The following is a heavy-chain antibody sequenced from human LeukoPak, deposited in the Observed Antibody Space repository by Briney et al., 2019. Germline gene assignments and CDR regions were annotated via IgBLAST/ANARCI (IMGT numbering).Heavy chain of an antibody. V-gene: IGHV1-18*01. CDR3: ARDSVGPLSRPAPFDY. J-gene: IGHJ4*02. D-gene: IGHD3-3*02. CDR2: ISAYNGNT. CDR1: GYTFTSYG. Sequence: ASVEFSCKASGYTFTSYGISWVRQAPGQGLEWMGWISAYNGNTNYAQKLQGRVTMTTDTSTSTAYMELRSLRSDDTAVYYCARDSVGPLSRPAPFDYWGQGTLVTVSS.